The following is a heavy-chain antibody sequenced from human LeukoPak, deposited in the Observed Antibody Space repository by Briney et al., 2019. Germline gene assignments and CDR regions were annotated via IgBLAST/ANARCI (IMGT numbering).Heavy chain of an antibody. Sequence: GESLKISCKGSGYSFTSYWIGWVRQMPGKGLEWMGIIYPGDSDTRYSPSFQGQVTISADKSISTAYLQWSSLKASDTAMYYCARHYRTYSGSYPYYFDYWGQGTLVTVSS. J-gene: IGHJ4*02. CDR3: ARHYRTYSGSYPYYFDY. CDR2: IYPGDSDT. D-gene: IGHD1-26*01. V-gene: IGHV5-51*01. CDR1: GYSFTSYW.